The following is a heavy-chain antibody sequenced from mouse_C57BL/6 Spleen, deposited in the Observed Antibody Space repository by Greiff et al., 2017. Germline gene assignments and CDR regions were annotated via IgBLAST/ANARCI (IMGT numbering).Heavy chain of an antibody. CDR2: INYDGSST. V-gene: IGHV5-16*01. Sequence: EVQVVESEGGLVQPGSSMKLSCTASGFTFSDYYMAWVRQVPEKGLEWVANINYDGSSTYYLDSLKSRFIISRDNAKNILYLQMSSLKSEDTATYYCARDQYYGSFDVWGTGTTVTVSS. CDR1: GFTFSDYY. D-gene: IGHD1-2*01. J-gene: IGHJ1*03. CDR3: ARDQYYGSFDV.